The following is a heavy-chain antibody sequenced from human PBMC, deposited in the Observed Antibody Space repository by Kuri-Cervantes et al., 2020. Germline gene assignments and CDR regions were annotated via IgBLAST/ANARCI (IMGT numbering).Heavy chain of an antibody. CDR2: IIPIFGTA. CDR3: ARETVVPAANYYYYYMDV. Sequence: SVKVSCKASGGTFSSYAISWVRQAPGQGLEWMGGIIPIFGTANYAQKFQGRVTITTDESTSTAYMELGSLRSEDTAVYYCARETVVPAANYYYYYMDVWGKGTTVTVSS. CDR1: GGTFSSYA. D-gene: IGHD2-2*01. J-gene: IGHJ6*03. V-gene: IGHV1-69*05.